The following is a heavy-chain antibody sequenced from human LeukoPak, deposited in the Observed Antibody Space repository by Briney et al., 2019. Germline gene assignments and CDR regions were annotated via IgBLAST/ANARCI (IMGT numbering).Heavy chain of an antibody. V-gene: IGHV5-51*01. CDR1: GYSFTNYW. CDR2: IYPDDSDT. Sequence: GESLKISCKGSGYSFTNYWIGRVRQMPGKGLEWMGIIYPDDSDTRYSPSFQGQVTISADKSISTAYLQWSSLKASDTAMYYCARRQGCSSTSCYNQEVWFDPWGQGTLVTVSS. J-gene: IGHJ5*02. CDR3: ARRQGCSSTSCYNQEVWFDP. D-gene: IGHD2-2*02.